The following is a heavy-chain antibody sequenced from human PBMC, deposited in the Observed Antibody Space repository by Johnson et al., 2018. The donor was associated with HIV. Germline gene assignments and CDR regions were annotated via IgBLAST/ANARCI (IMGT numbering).Heavy chain of an antibody. CDR3: ARALLSASTIGAFDI. CDR2: IYSGGST. CDR1: GFSVSNNY. V-gene: IGHV3-66*01. J-gene: IGHJ3*02. Sequence: VQLVESGGSVVRPGGSLRLSCAASGFSVSNNYMNWVRQAPGKGLEWVSVIYSGGSTYYADSVRGRFTISRDNSKNTLYLQMNSLRAEDTAVYYCARALLSASTIGAFDIWGQGTMVTVSS. D-gene: IGHD5-24*01.